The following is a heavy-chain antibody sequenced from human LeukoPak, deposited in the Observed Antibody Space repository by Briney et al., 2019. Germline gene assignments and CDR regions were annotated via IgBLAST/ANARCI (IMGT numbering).Heavy chain of an antibody. CDR1: GFTFSSYG. CDR3: AKDSISRTCGGDCYGYFDY. D-gene: IGHD2-21*01. Sequence: PGGSLRLSCVASGFTFSSYGMHWVRQAPGKGLEWMAFIRYDGSNKYNADSVKGRFTISRDNSKNTLYLQMNSLRADDTAVYYCAKDSISRTCGGDCYGYFDYWGQGTLVTVSS. CDR2: IRYDGSNK. J-gene: IGHJ4*02. V-gene: IGHV3-30*02.